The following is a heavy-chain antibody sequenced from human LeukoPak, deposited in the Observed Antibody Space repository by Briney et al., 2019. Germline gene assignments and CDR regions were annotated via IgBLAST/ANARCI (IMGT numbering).Heavy chain of an antibody. CDR2: IYYSGST. CDR1: GGSISSYY. CDR3: ARSPYYMDV. J-gene: IGHJ6*03. Sequence: PSETLSLTCTVSGGSISSYYWSWIRQPPGKGLEWIGYIYYSGSTNYNPSLKSRVTISVDTSKNLFSLKLSSVTAADTAVYYCARSPYYMDVWGKGTTVTVSS. V-gene: IGHV4-59*01.